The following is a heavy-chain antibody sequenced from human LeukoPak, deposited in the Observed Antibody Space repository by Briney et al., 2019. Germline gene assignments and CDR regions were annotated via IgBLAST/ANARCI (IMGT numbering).Heavy chain of an antibody. CDR2: ISGSGGST. CDR1: GFTFSSYA. D-gene: IGHD2-2*01. J-gene: IGHJ4*02. Sequence: GGSLRLSCAASGFTFSSYAMSWVRQAPGKGLEWVSAISGSGGSTYYADSVKGRFTISRDNSKNTLYLQMNSLRAENTAVYYCAKELRPFIKEPAATGFDYWGQGTLVTVSS. V-gene: IGHV3-23*01. CDR3: AKELRPFIKEPAATGFDY.